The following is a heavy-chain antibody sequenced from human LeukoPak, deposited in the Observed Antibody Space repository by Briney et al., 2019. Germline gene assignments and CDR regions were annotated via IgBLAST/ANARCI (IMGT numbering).Heavy chain of an antibody. CDR2: IYSGGST. CDR3: ARGPISMVRGVKTRYYYYGMDV. J-gene: IGHJ6*02. CDR1: GFTVSSNY. D-gene: IGHD3-10*01. Sequence: PGGSLRLSCAASGFTVSSNYMSWVRQAPGKGLEWVSVIYSGGSTYYADSVKGRFTISRDNSKNTLYLQMNSLRPEDTAVYYCARGPISMVRGVKTRYYYYGMDVWGQGTTVTVSS. V-gene: IGHV3-66*01.